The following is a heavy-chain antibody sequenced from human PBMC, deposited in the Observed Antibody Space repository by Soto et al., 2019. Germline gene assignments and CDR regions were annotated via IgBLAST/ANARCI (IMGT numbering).Heavy chain of an antibody. J-gene: IGHJ4*02. CDR1: RFPFSNCA. Sequence: EVQLLESGGGLVQPGGSLRLSCAASRFPFSNCAMSWVRQVPGQGLEWLSRISGGGGDTYYADSVKGRFTISRDNSKNTMYLQMDNLRAEDTAVYYCAKDGSSGFYSHFDWWGLGTLVTVSS. CDR2: ISGGGGDT. CDR3: AKDGSSGFYSHFDW. D-gene: IGHD3-22*01. V-gene: IGHV3-23*01.